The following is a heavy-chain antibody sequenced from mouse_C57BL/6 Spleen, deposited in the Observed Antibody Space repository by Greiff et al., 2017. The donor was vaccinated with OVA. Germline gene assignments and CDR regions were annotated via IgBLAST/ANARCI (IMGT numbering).Heavy chain of an antibody. Sequence: VQLKQSVAELVRPGASVKLSCTASGFNIKNTYMHWVKQRPEQGLEWIGRIDPANGNTKYAPKFQGKATITADTSSNTAYLQLSSLTSEDTAIYYCARPMYDGSEGFAYWGQGTLVTVSA. CDR3: ARPMYDGSEGFAY. D-gene: IGHD2-3*01. CDR1: GFNIKNTY. CDR2: IDPANGNT. V-gene: IGHV14-3*01. J-gene: IGHJ3*01.